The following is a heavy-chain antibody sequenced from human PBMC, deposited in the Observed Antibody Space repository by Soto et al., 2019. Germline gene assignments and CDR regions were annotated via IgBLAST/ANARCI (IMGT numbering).Heavy chain of an antibody. CDR1: GFTFSSYA. CDR2: ISYDGSNK. J-gene: IGHJ4*02. V-gene: IGHV3-30*04. Sequence: QVQLVESGGGVVQPGRSLRLSCAASGFTFSSYAMHWVRQAPGKGLEWVAVISYDGSNKYYADSVKGRFTISRDNSKNPLYLRMNSLRAEDTAVYYCAKDWAQWLVWVGYFDYWGQGTLVTVSS. CDR3: AKDWAQWLVWVGYFDY. D-gene: IGHD6-19*01.